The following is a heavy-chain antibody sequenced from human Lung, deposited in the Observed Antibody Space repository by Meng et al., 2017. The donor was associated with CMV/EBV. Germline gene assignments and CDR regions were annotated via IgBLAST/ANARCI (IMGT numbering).Heavy chain of an antibody. D-gene: IGHD7-27*01. CDR2: IHYDTGET. J-gene: IGHJ4*02. CDR1: GYTFAGHY. CDR3: ARDDNWGPDY. V-gene: IGHV1-2*02. Sequence: ASXXVSCKTSGYTFAGHYLHWLRQAPGQGLEWMAWIHYDTGETNYAQNFHGRVTVTRDTSITTVYMELRSLRPDDTAMYYCARDDNWGPDYWGQGKLVTVSS.